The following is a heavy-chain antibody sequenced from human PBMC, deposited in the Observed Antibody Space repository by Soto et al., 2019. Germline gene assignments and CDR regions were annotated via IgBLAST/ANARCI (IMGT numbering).Heavy chain of an antibody. Sequence: ASVKVSCKASGFTFSNYGLNWVRQAPGQGLEWMGWVSANNGHINYAQNLQGRVSMTTDTSTSTAYMELRGLTFDDTAVYYCARDIESVTAKHFFYYYAMDVWGQGTTVTVS. CDR2: VSANNGHI. CDR1: GFTFSNYG. CDR3: ARDIESVTAKHFFYYYAMDV. V-gene: IGHV1-18*01. D-gene: IGHD2-8*01. J-gene: IGHJ6*02.